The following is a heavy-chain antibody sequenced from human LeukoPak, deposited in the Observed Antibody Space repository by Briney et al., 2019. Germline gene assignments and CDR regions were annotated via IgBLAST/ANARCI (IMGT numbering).Heavy chain of an antibody. V-gene: IGHV3-53*01. J-gene: IGHJ4*02. CDR3: AKDTAMVSDY. CDR1: GFTVSSNY. CDR2: MYSGGNT. D-gene: IGHD5-18*01. Sequence: GGSLRLSCAASGFTVSSNYMSWVRQAPGKGLEWVSVMYSGGNTYYADSVKGRFTISRDNSKNTLYLQMNSLRAEDTAVYYCAKDTAMVSDYWGQGTLVTVSS.